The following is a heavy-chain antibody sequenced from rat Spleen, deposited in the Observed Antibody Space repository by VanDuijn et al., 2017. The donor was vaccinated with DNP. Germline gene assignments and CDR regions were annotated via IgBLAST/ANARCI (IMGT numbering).Heavy chain of an antibody. CDR3: ARWQLYLSYFDY. J-gene: IGHJ2*01. V-gene: IGHV2-32*01. D-gene: IGHD1-2*01. CDR2: MWSDGHT. Sequence: QVQLKESGPGLVRPSQTLSLTCTVSGFSLSSPHVHWVRQPPGKGLEWLGLMWSDGHTSYNSSLKSRLSISRDTSKSQVLLKMNSLQTEDTAMYFCARWQLYLSYFDYWGQGIMVTVSS. CDR1: GFSLSSPH.